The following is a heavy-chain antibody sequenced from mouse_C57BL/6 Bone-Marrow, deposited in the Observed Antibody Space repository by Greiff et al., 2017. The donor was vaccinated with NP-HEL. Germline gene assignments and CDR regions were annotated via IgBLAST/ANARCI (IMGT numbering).Heavy chain of an antibody. D-gene: IGHD1-1*01. J-gene: IGHJ1*03. CDR2: IHPNSGST. CDR3: ARIYGSSHWYFDV. Sequence: VQLQQPGAELVKPGASVKLSCKASGYTFTSYWMHWVKQRPGQGLEWIGMIHPNSGSTNYNEKFKSKATLTVDKSSSTAYMQLSSLTSEDSAVYYCARIYGSSHWYFDVWGTGTTVTVSS. CDR1: GYTFTSYW. V-gene: IGHV1-64*01.